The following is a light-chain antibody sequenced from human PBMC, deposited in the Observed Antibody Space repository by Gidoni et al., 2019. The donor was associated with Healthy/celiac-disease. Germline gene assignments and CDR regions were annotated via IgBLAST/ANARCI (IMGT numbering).Light chain of an antibody. CDR3: QQYNSYPYT. J-gene: IGKJ2*01. Sequence: ITCRASQSISSWLAWYQQKPGKAPKLLIYKASSLESGVPSRFSGSGSGTEFTLTISSLQPDDFATYYCQQYNSYPYTFGQXTKLEIK. CDR1: QSISSW. CDR2: KAS. V-gene: IGKV1-5*03.